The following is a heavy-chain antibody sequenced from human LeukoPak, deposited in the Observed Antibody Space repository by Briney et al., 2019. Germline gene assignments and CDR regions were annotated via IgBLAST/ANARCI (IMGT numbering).Heavy chain of an antibody. V-gene: IGHV4-4*07. CDR3: ARGRGGTLSFDY. CDR2: IYTSGST. J-gene: IGHJ4*02. D-gene: IGHD4-23*01. CDR1: GGSINSYY. Sequence: SETLSLTCTVSGGSINSYYWSWIRQPAGKGLEWIGRIYTSGSTNYNPSLKSRVTMSVDTSKKRFSLKLSSVTAADTAVYYCARGRGGTLSFDYWGQGTLVTVSS.